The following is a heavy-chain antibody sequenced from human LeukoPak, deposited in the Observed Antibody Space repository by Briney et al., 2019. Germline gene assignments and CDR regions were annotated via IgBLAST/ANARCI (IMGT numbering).Heavy chain of an antibody. Sequence: SVRVSCKASGGTFSSYAISWVRQAPGQGLEWMGGIIPIFGTANYAQKFQGRVTITADKSTSTAYMELSSLRSEDTAVYYCAAYCSGGSCYLRDAFDIWGQGTMVTVSS. J-gene: IGHJ3*02. CDR1: GGTFSSYA. D-gene: IGHD2-15*01. CDR3: AAYCSGGSCYLRDAFDI. V-gene: IGHV1-69*06. CDR2: IIPIFGTA.